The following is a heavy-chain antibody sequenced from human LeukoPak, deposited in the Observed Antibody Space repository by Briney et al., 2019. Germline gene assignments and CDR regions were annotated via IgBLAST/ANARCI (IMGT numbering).Heavy chain of an antibody. Sequence: GGSLRLSCAASGFTFSSYGMHWVRQAPGKGLEWVAVISYDGSNKYYADSVKGRFTISRDNSKNTLYLQMNSLRAEDTAVYYCAKDHRSGGSCYSDYWGQGTLVTVSS. V-gene: IGHV3-30*18. J-gene: IGHJ4*02. D-gene: IGHD2-15*01. CDR2: ISYDGSNK. CDR3: AKDHRSGGSCYSDY. CDR1: GFTFSSYG.